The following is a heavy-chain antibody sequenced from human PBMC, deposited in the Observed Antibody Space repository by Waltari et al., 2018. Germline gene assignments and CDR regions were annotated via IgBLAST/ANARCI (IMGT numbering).Heavy chain of an antibody. D-gene: IGHD3-16*01. V-gene: IGHV3-23*04. CDR1: GFTFSHHT. CDR2: ILGSDNT. Sequence: EVQLVESGGGLAEPGGSLRLSCAASGFTFSHHTMHWVRQAPGKGLEWVSAILGSDNTYYIDSVKGRFTISRDNSKNTLSLQMNSLRPEDTAVYYCAKDFWVNYGSDYWGQGVLVTVSS. CDR3: AKDFWVNYGSDY. J-gene: IGHJ4*02.